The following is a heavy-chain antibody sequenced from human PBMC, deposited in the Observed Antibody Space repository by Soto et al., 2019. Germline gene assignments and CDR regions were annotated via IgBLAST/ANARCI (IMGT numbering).Heavy chain of an antibody. CDR2: IYWDDDK. V-gene: IGHV2-5*02. J-gene: IGHJ4*02. CDR3: AHRPSYCSGGSCYSGFDY. Sequence: QITLKESGPTLVKPTQTLTLTCTFSGFSLSTSGVGVGWIRQPPGKALEWLALIYWDDDKRYSPSLKSRLTNPKDTAQNQVVLTTTNMDPVDTATYYCAHRPSYCSGGSCYSGFDYWGQGTLVTVSS. CDR1: GFSLSTSGVG. D-gene: IGHD2-15*01.